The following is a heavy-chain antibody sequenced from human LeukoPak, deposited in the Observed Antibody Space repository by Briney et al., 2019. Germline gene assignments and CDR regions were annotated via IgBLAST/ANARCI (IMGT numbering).Heavy chain of an antibody. CDR3: VKVTAAGFVDH. Sequence: GRSPRLSCAASGFTFDDYAMHWVRQAPGKGLEWVSGIGWNSGGIVYADSVKGRFTISRDNAKNSLYLQMNSLGAEDTALYYCVKVTAAGFVDHWGQGTLVTVSS. J-gene: IGHJ4*02. CDR1: GFTFDDYA. CDR2: IGWNSGGI. V-gene: IGHV3-9*01. D-gene: IGHD6-13*01.